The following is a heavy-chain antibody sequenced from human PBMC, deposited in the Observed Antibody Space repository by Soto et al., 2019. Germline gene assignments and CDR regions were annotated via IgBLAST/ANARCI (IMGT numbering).Heavy chain of an antibody. D-gene: IGHD6-19*01. Sequence: QVQLVESWGGVVQPGRSLRLSCAASGFTFSSYGMHWVRQAPGKGLEWLAVIWYDGSNKYYADSVKGRFTISRVHSKISLDLSMNRLRVKDTAVYYCEREGYYERTIAVAGTAVAFDIWGQGTMVTVSS. J-gene: IGHJ3*02. CDR1: GFTFSSYG. CDR2: IWYDGSNK. CDR3: EREGYYERTIAVAGTAVAFDI. V-gene: IGHV3-33*01.